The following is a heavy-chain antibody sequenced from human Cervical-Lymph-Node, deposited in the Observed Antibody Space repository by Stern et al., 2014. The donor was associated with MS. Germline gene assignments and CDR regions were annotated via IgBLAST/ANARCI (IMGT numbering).Heavy chain of an antibody. CDR1: GASVNAGGYY. Sequence: VHLVESGPRLVKPSQTLSLTCTVSGASVNAGGYYWNWLRPYPGRGLEWLGYIYSGGTTNYNPSLKSRISISVDTSKNQFSLYLTSVTDADTAVYYCARDASLFGDHDYWGQGTLVVVSS. D-gene: IGHD3-10*02. CDR3: ARDASLFGDHDY. CDR2: IYSGGTT. J-gene: IGHJ4*02. V-gene: IGHV4-31*03.